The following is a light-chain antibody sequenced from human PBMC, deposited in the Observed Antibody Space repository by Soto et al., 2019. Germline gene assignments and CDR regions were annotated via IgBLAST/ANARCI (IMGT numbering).Light chain of an antibody. CDR2: SSN. CDR1: SSNIGSNS. Sequence: QSVLTQPPSASGTPGQRVTISCSGSSSNIGSNSVNWYQQLPGTAPKLLMYSSNHRPSGVPDRFSGSKSGTSASLAISGLQSEDEADYYCAAWDDSLNGVVFGGGTKLTVL. V-gene: IGLV1-44*01. CDR3: AAWDDSLNGVV. J-gene: IGLJ2*01.